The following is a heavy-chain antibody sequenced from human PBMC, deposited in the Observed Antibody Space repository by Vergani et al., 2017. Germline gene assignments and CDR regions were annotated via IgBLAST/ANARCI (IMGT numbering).Heavy chain of an antibody. CDR2: IRYVGSNK. CDR3: YCRDSYAFDR. CDR1: GFTLSSYG. J-gene: IGHJ3*02. D-gene: IGHD5-24*01. Sequence: QVQLVESGGGVVQPGGSLRLSCVASGFTLSSYGMHWVREAPGKGVEWVAVIRYVGSNKYYADSVKGGFTISRDNSKNTLYLQMNSLRDEDTAVYYCYCRDSYAFDRWGQGTMVTVSA. V-gene: IGHV3-30*02.